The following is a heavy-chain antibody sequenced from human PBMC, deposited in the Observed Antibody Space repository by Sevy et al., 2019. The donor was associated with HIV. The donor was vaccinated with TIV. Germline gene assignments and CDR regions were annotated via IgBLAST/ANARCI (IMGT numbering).Heavy chain of an antibody. D-gene: IGHD3-22*01. V-gene: IGHV4-4*07. CDR1: GGSISSYY. CDR2: IYTSGST. CDR3: ARGSVSRYYYYYYYYMDV. J-gene: IGHJ6*03. Sequence: SETLSLTCTVSGGSISSYYWSWIRQPAGKGLEWIGRIYTSGSTNYNPSLKSRVTMSVDTSKNQFSLKLSSVTAADTAVYYCARGSVSRYYYYYYYYMDVWGKGTTVTVSS.